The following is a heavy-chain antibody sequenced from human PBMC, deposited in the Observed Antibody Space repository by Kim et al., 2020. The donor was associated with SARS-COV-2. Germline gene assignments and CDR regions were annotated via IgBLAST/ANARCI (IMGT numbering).Heavy chain of an antibody. V-gene: IGHV3-21*01. CDR2: ISSSSSYI. CDR1: GFTFSSYS. CDR3: ARVNDLEWTYYYYGMDV. Sequence: GGSLRLSCAASGFTFSSYSMNWVRQAPGKGLEWVSSISSSSSYIYYADSVKGRFTISRDNAKNSLYLQMNSLRAEDTAVYYCARVNDLEWTYYYYGMDVWGQGTTVTVSS. D-gene: IGHD3-3*01. J-gene: IGHJ6*02.